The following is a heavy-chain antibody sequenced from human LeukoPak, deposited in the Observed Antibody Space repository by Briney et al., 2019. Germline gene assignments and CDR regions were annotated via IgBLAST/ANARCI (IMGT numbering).Heavy chain of an antibody. CDR3: ANYGSVSYFAY. J-gene: IGHJ4*02. CDR2: ISYDGSNK. CDR1: GFTFSNYG. V-gene: IGHV3-30*18. Sequence: GRSLRLSCAASGFTFSNYGMHWVRQAPGKGLEWVALISYDGSNKYYADSVKGRSTISRDNSKNTLYLQMISLRAEDTAVYYCANYGSVSYFAYWGQGTLVTVSS. D-gene: IGHD3-10*01.